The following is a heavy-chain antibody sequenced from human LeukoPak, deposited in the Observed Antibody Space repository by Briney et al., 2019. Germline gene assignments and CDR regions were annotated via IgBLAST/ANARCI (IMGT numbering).Heavy chain of an antibody. CDR1: GFTFSSYG. V-gene: IGHV3-30*18. J-gene: IGHJ5*02. CDR3: AKDTAAAPARWFDP. Sequence: PGGSLRLSCAASGFTFSSYGMHWVRQAPGKGLEWVAVISYDGSNKYYADSVKGRFTISRDNSKNMLYLQMNSLRAEDTALYYCAKDTAAAPARWFDPWGQGTLVTVSS. CDR2: ISYDGSNK. D-gene: IGHD6-13*01.